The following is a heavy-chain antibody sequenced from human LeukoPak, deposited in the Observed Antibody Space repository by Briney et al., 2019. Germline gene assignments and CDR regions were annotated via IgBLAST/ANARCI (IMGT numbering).Heavy chain of an antibody. V-gene: IGHV4-38-2*02. J-gene: IGHJ3*02. CDR2: IFHSGNT. D-gene: IGHD1-26*01. CDR1: GYSVTSGSY. CDR3: ATLSALGSPFNI. Sequence: SETLSLTCTVSGYSVTSGSYWGWIRRPPGKGLEWIGNIFHSGNTYYNPSLQSRVTISVDTSKNQFSLKLSSVTAADTAVYHCATLSALGSPFNIWGQGTLATVSS.